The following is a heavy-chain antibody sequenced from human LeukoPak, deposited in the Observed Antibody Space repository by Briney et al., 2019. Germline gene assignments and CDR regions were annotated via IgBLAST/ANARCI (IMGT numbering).Heavy chain of an antibody. Sequence: PSETLSLTCTVSGGSISSYYWSWIRQPPGKGLEWIGYIYYSGSTNYNPSLKSRVTISVDTSKSQFSLKLSSVTAADTAVYYCARVEFLEWLFVDYWGQGTLVTVSS. CDR3: ARVEFLEWLFVDY. CDR1: GGSISSYY. D-gene: IGHD3-3*01. J-gene: IGHJ4*02. CDR2: IYYSGST. V-gene: IGHV4-59*01.